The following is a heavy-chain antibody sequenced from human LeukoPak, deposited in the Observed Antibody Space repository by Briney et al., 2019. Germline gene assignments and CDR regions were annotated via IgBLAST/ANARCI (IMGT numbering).Heavy chain of an antibody. CDR2: FYYSGST. J-gene: IGHJ4*02. CDR3: ARLVVSNWYHEVLLGRDY. V-gene: IGHV4-39*01. CDR1: GGSISSLPYS. Sequence: SETLSLTCSVSGGSISSLPYSWGWIRQPPGKGLEWLGSFYYSGSTYYKPSLKSRVTISVDTSKNQFSLKLSSVTAADTAVYYCARLVVSNWYHEVLLGRDYWGQGTLVTVSS. D-gene: IGHD6-13*01.